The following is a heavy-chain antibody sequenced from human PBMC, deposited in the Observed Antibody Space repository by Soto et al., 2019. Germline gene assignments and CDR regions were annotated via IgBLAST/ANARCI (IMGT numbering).Heavy chain of an antibody. Sequence: PSETLSLTCTVSGGSISDYYWSWIRQPPGKGLEWIGYILYTGYTNYNPSHKSRITISIDTSRNQFSLKLKSVTAADTALYFCARQRTSVVPQAYFDVWGPGAMVTVSS. CDR2: ILYTGYT. V-gene: IGHV4-59*08. CDR1: GGSISDYY. J-gene: IGHJ4*02. D-gene: IGHD2-21*01. CDR3: ARQRTSVVPQAYFDV.